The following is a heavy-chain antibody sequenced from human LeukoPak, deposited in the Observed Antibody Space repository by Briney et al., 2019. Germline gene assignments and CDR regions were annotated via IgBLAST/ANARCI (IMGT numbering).Heavy chain of an antibody. CDR2: ISSSSSYI. J-gene: IGHJ6*03. CDR1: GFTFSSYS. D-gene: IGHD6-13*01. Sequence: GGSLRLSCAASGFTFSSYSMNWVRQAPGKGLEWVSSISSSSSYIYYADSVKGRFTISRDNAKNSLYLQMNSLGAEDTAVYYCARGQQLGPYYMDVWGKGTTVTVSS. V-gene: IGHV3-21*01. CDR3: ARGQQLGPYYMDV.